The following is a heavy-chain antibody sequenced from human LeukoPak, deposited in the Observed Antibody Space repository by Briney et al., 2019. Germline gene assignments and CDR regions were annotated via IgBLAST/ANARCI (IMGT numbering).Heavy chain of an antibody. Sequence: PGGSLRLSCAASGFTFSSHWMYWVRQAPGKGLLWVSRINTDGSSTNYADSVKGRFTISKDNAKNTLYLQMNSLRAEDTAVYYCARGRITIFGVPKEVFDYWGQGTLVTVSS. J-gene: IGHJ4*02. V-gene: IGHV3-74*01. CDR3: ARGRITIFGVPKEVFDY. CDR1: GFTFSSHW. CDR2: INTDGSST. D-gene: IGHD3-3*01.